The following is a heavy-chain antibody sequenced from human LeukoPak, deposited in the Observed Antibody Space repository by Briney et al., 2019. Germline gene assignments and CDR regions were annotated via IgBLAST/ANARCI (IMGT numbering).Heavy chain of an antibody. J-gene: IGHJ4*02. D-gene: IGHD2-2*01. CDR2: ISRSSSAI. Sequence: GRSLRLSCAASGFTFSSYGMHWVRQTPGKGLEWVAYISRSSSAISYADSVKGRFIISRDNAKNSVYLQMNSLRDEDTAVYYCARPPYCTTTTCPSVGYWGQGTLVTVSS. V-gene: IGHV3-48*02. CDR3: ARPPYCTTTTCPSVGY. CDR1: GFTFSSYG.